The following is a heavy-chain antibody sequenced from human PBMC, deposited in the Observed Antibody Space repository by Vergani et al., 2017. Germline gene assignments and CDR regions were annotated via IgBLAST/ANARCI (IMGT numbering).Heavy chain of an antibody. D-gene: IGHD1-7*01. V-gene: IGHV3-30*01. CDR1: GFTFSSYA. CDR2: ISYDGSNK. J-gene: IGHJ3*02. Sequence: QVQLVESGGGVVQPGRSLRLSCAASGFTFSSYAMHWVRQAPGKGLEWVAVISYDGSNKYYADSVKGRFTISRDNSKNTLYLQMNSLRAEDTAVYYCARGQIPRNYILSAFDIGGQGTMVTVSS. CDR3: ARGQIPRNYILSAFDI.